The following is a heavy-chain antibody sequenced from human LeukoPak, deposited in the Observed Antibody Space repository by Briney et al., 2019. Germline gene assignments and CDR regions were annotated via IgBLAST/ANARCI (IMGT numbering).Heavy chain of an antibody. CDR1: GFTFSSYG. J-gene: IGHJ4*02. D-gene: IGHD4-17*01. Sequence: GGSLRLSCAASGFTFSSYGMTWVRQAPGKGLEWVAEISGSGDNTYYADSVKGRFTISRDNSKNTLYLQMNSLSAEDTAVYMCAKRAISDYGRRFDYWGQGTLVSVSS. V-gene: IGHV3-23*01. CDR3: AKRAISDYGRRFDY. CDR2: ISGSGDNT.